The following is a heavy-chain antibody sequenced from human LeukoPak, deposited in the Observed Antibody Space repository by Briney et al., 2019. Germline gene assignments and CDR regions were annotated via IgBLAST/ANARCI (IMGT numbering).Heavy chain of an antibody. V-gene: IGHV3-15*01. CDR1: GFPFSNAW. Sequence: GGTLTLPCAASGFPFSNAWMSWVRQGQGKGLEWVGHIKSKTAGGTTDYAAPVKGRFTISSDDSKNTLYLQMNSLKTEDTAVYYCTTVWRYWGQGTLVTVSS. J-gene: IGHJ4*02. CDR3: TTVWRY. CDR2: IKSKTAGGTT. D-gene: IGHD3-16*01.